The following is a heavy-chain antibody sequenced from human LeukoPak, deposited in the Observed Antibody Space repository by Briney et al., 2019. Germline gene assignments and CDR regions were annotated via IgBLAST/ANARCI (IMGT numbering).Heavy chain of an antibody. CDR2: ITGSGDEA. CDR3: AKGVSQPKYYFEY. J-gene: IGHJ4*02. D-gene: IGHD2-2*01. CDR1: GFTFTSA. V-gene: IGHV3-23*01. Sequence: GGSLRLSCAASGFTFTSAMRWVRQAPGKGLEWVSSITGSGDEAFYADSVKGRFTIFRDNSKSTLYLQMNSLRAEDTAVYYCAKGVSQPKYYFEYWGRGTLVTVSS.